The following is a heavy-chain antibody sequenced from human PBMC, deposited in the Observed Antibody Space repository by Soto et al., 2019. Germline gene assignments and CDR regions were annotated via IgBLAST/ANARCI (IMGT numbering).Heavy chain of an antibody. CDR2: ISYDGSNK. Sequence: GEFLKISCAASGFTFSSHGMHWVRQASGKGLEWVAVISYDGSNKYYADSVKGRFTISRDNSKNTLYLQMNSLRAEDTAVYYCATRIAAADTMDFQHWGQGTLVTVSS. J-gene: IGHJ1*01. V-gene: IGHV3-30*03. D-gene: IGHD6-13*01. CDR1: GFTFSSHG. CDR3: ATRIAAADTMDFQH.